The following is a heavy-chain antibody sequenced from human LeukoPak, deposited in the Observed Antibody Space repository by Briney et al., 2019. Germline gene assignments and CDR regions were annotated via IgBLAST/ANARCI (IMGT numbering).Heavy chain of an antibody. Sequence: SETLSLTCTVSGGSISSGGYYWSWIRQHPGTGLEWIGYIYYSGSTYYNPSLKSRVTISVDTSKNQFSLKLSSVTAADTAVYYCASLYYYDSSGYLTAIDYWGQGTLVTVSS. CDR3: ASLYYYDSSGYLTAIDY. V-gene: IGHV4-31*03. CDR2: IYYSGST. D-gene: IGHD3-22*01. CDR1: GGSISSGGYY. J-gene: IGHJ4*02.